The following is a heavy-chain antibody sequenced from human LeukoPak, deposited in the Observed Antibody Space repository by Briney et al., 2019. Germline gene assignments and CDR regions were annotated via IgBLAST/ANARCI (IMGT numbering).Heavy chain of an antibody. CDR2: ISGSGYST. J-gene: IGHJ5*02. CDR3: GKQSPVSIEAAVHRRNWFDP. CDR1: GFTFSNYA. V-gene: IGHV3-23*01. D-gene: IGHD6-13*01. Sequence: PGGSLRLPCAASGFTFSNYAMTWVRQAPGKGLEWVSTISGSGYSTYYADSVKGRFTISRDNSKNTLYLQMNSLRAKDTAVYYCGKQSPVSIEAAVHRRNWFDPWSRGTLVTVSS.